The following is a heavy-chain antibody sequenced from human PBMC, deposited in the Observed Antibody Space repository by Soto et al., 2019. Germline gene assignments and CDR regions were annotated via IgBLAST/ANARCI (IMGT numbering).Heavy chain of an antibody. Sequence: AGGSVRLSCAASGFTFSSYAVSWVRQAPGKGPVWISSISGSGSTIYYADSVKGRFTISRDNSKNTLYLQMSSLRAEDTAVYYCAKVFYYYDSSGYYYFDYWGQGTLVTVSS. CDR2: ISGSGSTI. J-gene: IGHJ4*02. CDR1: GFTFSSYA. D-gene: IGHD3-22*01. V-gene: IGHV3-23*01. CDR3: AKVFYYYDSSGYYYFDY.